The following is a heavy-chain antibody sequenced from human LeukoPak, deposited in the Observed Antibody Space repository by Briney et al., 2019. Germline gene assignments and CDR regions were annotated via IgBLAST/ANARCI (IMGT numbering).Heavy chain of an antibody. CDR1: GGSMSSYY. CDR2: IYYSGST. CDR3: ARGRYGWLPFGY. D-gene: IGHD3-16*01. Sequence: SETLSLTCTVSGGSMSSYYWSWIRQPPGKGLEWIGYIYYSGSTNYNPSLKSRVTISVDTSKNQFTLKLSSVTAADTAVYYCARGRYGWLPFGYWGQGTLVTVSS. V-gene: IGHV4-59*01. J-gene: IGHJ4*02.